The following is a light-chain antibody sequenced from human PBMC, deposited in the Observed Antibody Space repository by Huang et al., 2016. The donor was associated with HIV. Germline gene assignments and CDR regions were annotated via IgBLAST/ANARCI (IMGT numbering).Light chain of an antibody. CDR2: GAS. V-gene: IGKV3-15*01. CDR3: QQYDAWPRGT. Sequence: EIVMTQSPVTLSVSPGERATLSCRASQSVSSNLAWYQQKPGQAPRLLIYGASTRVPCIPARFRGSGSGTEFTLTLNSLQSEDFAVYYCQQYDAWPRGTFGQGTKVEV. J-gene: IGKJ1*01. CDR1: QSVSSN.